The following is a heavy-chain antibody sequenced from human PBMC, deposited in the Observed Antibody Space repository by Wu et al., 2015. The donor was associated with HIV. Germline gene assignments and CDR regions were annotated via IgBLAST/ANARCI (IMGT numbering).Heavy chain of an antibody. CDR1: GYTFTTYG. Sequence: QLVQSGAELKKPGASVKVSCKASGYTFTTYGITWVRQAPGQGLEWMGWISANNGNTLHAQRFQGRVTMTTDTSTSTAYMEMASLKSDDTAVYFCARDLVPYYGGNSCLDYWGQGTLVTVSS. CDR2: ISANNGNT. D-gene: IGHD4-23*01. V-gene: IGHV1-18*01. J-gene: IGHJ4*02. CDR3: ARDLVPYYGGNSCLDY.